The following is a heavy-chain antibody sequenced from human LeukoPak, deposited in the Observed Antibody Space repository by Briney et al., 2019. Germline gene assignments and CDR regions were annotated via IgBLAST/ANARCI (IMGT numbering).Heavy chain of an antibody. CDR3: ASYCSGGSCPTDY. D-gene: IGHD2-15*01. CDR2: ISYDGSNK. CDR1: GFTFSSYA. J-gene: IGHJ4*02. V-gene: IGHV3-30-3*01. Sequence: GGSLRLSCAASGFTFSSYAMHWVRQAPGKGLEWVAVISYDGSNKYYADSVKGRFTISRDNSKNTLYLQMNSLRAEDTAVYYCASYCSGGSCPTDYCGQGTLVTVSS.